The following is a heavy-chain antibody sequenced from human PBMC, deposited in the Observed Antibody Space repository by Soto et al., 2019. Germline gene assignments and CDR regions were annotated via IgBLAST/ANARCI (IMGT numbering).Heavy chain of an antibody. CDR2: INHSGST. CDR3: ARGYYPGSWFDP. CDR1: GGSFSGYY. J-gene: IGHJ5*02. Sequence: QVQLQQWGAGLLKPSETLSLTCAVYGGSFSGYYWSWIRQPPGKGLEWIGEINHSGSTNYNPSLKSRVTISVDTSKNQFSLKLSSVTAADTAVYYCARGYYPGSWFDPWGQGTLVTVSS. D-gene: IGHD3-16*01. V-gene: IGHV4-34*01.